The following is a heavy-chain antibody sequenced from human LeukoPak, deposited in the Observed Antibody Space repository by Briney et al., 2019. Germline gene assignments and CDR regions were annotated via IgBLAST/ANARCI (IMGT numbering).Heavy chain of an antibody. Sequence: PSETLSLTCTVSGYSMSSGYYWGWIRQPPGKGLQWIGSIFHSGNSYYNPSLKSRVTISVDTSKNQFSLKLSSVTAADTAVYYCARVYGSGSYYNGYYYYYMDVWGKGTTVTVSS. CDR3: ARVYGSGSYYNGYYYYYMDV. CDR2: IFHSGNS. V-gene: IGHV4-38-2*02. CDR1: GYSMSSGYY. J-gene: IGHJ6*03. D-gene: IGHD3-10*01.